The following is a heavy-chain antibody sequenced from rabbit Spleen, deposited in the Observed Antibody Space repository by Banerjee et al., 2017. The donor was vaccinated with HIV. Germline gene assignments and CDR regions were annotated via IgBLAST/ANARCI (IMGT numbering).Heavy chain of an antibody. V-gene: IGHV1S45*01. J-gene: IGHJ4*01. CDR1: GFSFSDRDV. CDR2: INVYTGKP. D-gene: IGHD6-1*01. Sequence: QEQLVESGGGLVQPGGSLTLSCKASGFSFSDRDVMCWVRQAPGKGLQWIACINVYTGKPVYATWAKGRFTISRTSSTTATLRMTSLTVADTATYFCARDTYVDGAYVYAFSLWGPGTLVTVS. CDR3: ARDTYVDGAYVYAFSL.